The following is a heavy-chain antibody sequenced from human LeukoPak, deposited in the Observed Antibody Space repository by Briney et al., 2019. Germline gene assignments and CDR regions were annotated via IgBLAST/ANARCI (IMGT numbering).Heavy chain of an antibody. CDR2: ISGSGGST. V-gene: IGHV3-23*01. D-gene: IGHD2-2*02. CDR1: GFTFSSYA. J-gene: IGHJ4*02. Sequence: GGSLRLSCAASGFTFSSYAMSWVRQAPGKGLEWVSAISGSGGSTYYADSVKGRFTISRDNSKNTLYLQMNSLRAEDTAVYYCAKDSCSSTSCYSRDWGQGTLATVSS. CDR3: AKDSCSSTSCYSRD.